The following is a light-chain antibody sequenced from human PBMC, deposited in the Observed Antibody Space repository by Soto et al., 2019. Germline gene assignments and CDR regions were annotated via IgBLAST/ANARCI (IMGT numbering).Light chain of an antibody. CDR1: SSDVGGYNF. CDR2: EVT. Sequence: QSVLTQPPSASGSPGQSGTISCTGTSSDVGGYNFVSWYQQHPGKAPKLIIYEVTKRPSGVPDRFSGSKSGNTASLTVSGLQAEDEADYYCTSYTGSNFYVFGTGTKVTVL. J-gene: IGLJ1*01. V-gene: IGLV2-8*01. CDR3: TSYTGSNFYV.